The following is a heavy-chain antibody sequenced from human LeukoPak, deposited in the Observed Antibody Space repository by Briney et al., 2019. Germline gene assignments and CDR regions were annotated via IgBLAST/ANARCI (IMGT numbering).Heavy chain of an antibody. V-gene: IGHV3-30*02. CDR1: GFTFSSYG. D-gene: IGHD6-6*01. Sequence: GGSLRLSCAASGFTFSSYGMHWVRQAPGKGLGWVAFIRYDGSNKYYADSVKGRFTISRDNSKNTLYLQMNSLRAEDTAVYYCARASSSSEGFDYWGQGTLVTVSS. CDR3: ARASSSSEGFDY. CDR2: IRYDGSNK. J-gene: IGHJ4*02.